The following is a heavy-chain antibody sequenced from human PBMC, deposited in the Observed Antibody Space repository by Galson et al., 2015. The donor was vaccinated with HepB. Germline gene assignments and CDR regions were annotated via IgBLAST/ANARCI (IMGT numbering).Heavy chain of an antibody. J-gene: IGHJ4*02. CDR2: IYTSGST. V-gene: IGHV4-61*02. CDR3: ARGTIFGVVIFFDY. Sequence: TLSLTCTVSGGSISSSSYYWSWIRQPAGKGLEWIGRIYTSGSTNYNPSLKSRVTISVDTSKNQFSLKLSSVTAADTAVYYCARGTIFGVVIFFDYWGQGTLVTVSS. D-gene: IGHD3-3*01. CDR1: GGSISSSSYY.